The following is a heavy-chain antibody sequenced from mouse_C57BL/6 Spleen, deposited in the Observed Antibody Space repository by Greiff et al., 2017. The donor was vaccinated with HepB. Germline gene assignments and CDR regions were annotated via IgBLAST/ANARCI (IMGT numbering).Heavy chain of an antibody. CDR2: IYPGDGDT. Sequence: QVQLKESGPELVKPGASVKISCKASGYAFSSSWMNWVKQRPGKGLEWIGRIYPGDGDTNYNGKFKGKATLTADKSSSTAYMQLSSLTSAGYAVFFVASDDSNYGGAMDYWGQGTAVTVSS. J-gene: IGHJ4*01. D-gene: IGHD2-5*01. V-gene: IGHV1-82*01. CDR1: GYAFSSSW. CDR3: ASDDSNYGGAMDY.